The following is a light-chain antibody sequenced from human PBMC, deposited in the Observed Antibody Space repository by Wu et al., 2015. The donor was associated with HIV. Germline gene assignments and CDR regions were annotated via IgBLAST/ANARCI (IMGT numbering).Light chain of an antibody. J-gene: IGKJ4*01. CDR1: QGINNY. V-gene: IGKV1-17*03. CDR3: LQHNSYPLT. Sequence: DIQMTQPPSAMSASVGDRVTITCRASQGINNYLVWFQQKPGKVPERLIYAASSLQSGVPSRFSGSGSGTEFTLTISSLQPEDFATYYCLQHNSYPLTFGGGTKVEIK. CDR2: AAS.